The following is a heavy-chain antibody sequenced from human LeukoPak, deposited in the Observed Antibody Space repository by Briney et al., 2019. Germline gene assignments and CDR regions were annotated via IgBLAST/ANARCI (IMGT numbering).Heavy chain of an antibody. CDR2: IYPGDSDT. V-gene: IGHV5-51*01. J-gene: IGHJ4*02. D-gene: IGHD4-17*01. CDR3: ARHHDYGDYGCFDY. Sequence: GESLKISYKGSGYSFTNYWIGWVRQMPGKGLEWMGIIYPGDSDTRYSPSFQGQVTISADKSIRTAYLQWSSLKASDTAIYYCARHHDYGDYGCFDYWGQGTLVTVSS. CDR1: GYSFTNYW.